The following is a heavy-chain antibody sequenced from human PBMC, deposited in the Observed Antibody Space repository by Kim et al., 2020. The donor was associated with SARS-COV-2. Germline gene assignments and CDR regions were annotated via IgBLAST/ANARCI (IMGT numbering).Heavy chain of an antibody. J-gene: IGHJ4*02. Sequence: VTGRFTISRDNSKTKLYLQMNSLRAEDTAVYYCAKDFSTSGSYYKGGFDYWGQGTLVTVSS. D-gene: IGHD1-26*01. CDR3: AKDFSTSGSYYKGGFDY. V-gene: IGHV3-23*03.